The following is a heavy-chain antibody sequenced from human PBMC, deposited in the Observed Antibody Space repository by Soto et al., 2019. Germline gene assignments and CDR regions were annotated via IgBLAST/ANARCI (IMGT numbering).Heavy chain of an antibody. CDR3: AKDRRGVYCSGGTCYSADY. Sequence: VQLLESGGALVQPGGSLRLSCAVSGFTFSTYVMYWVRQAPGKGLECVSSINGGGTTYYSDFVRGRFTISRDISKNTLYLQMNSLRADYTAVYYCAKDRRGVYCSGGTCYSADYWGQGTLVTVSS. D-gene: IGHD2-15*01. J-gene: IGHJ4*02. CDR2: INGGGTT. CDR1: GFTFSTYV. V-gene: IGHV3-23*01.